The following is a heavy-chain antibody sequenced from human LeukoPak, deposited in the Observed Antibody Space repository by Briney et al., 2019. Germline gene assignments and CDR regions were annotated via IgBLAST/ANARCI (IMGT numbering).Heavy chain of an antibody. V-gene: IGHV3-48*02. CDR3: ARESYDSSGFDY. D-gene: IGHD3-22*01. CDR2: ISSSSSTI. Sequence: PGGSLRLSCVASGISVSSYVMSWVRQAPGKGLEWVSYISSSSSTIYYADSVKGRFTISRDNAKNSLYLQMNSLRDEDTAVYYCARESYDSSGFDYWGQGTLVTVSS. CDR1: GISVSSYV. J-gene: IGHJ4*02.